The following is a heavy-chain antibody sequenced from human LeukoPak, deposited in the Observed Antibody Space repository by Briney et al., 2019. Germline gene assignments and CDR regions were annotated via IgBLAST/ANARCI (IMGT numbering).Heavy chain of an antibody. J-gene: IGHJ6*04. CDR2: ISYDGSNK. CDR3: AELGVTMIGGV. Sequence: GRSLRLSCAASGFTYTKHAMHWVRQAPGKGLEWVAVISYDGSNKKYADSVKGRFTISRDNSKNTLYLQMNSLRAEDTAVYYCAELGVTMIGGVWGKGTTVTSPQ. CDR1: GFTYTKHA. V-gene: IGHV3-30*04. D-gene: IGHD3-10*02.